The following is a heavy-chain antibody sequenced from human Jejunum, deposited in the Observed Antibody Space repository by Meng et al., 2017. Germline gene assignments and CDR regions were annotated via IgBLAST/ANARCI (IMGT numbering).Heavy chain of an antibody. CDR1: GGSVSSAGYQ. D-gene: IGHD1-26*01. CDR2: AST. Sequence: QVQLPESGPGLVRPSATLPLICSGSGGSVSSAGYQWSWIRQPPGKGLEWIGYASTNYNPPLKSRVTISVDTSKNQFSLRLTSVTAADTAVYYCARDHMGSLDYWGQGILVIVSS. V-gene: IGHV4-61*08. J-gene: IGHJ4*02. CDR3: ARDHMGSLDY.